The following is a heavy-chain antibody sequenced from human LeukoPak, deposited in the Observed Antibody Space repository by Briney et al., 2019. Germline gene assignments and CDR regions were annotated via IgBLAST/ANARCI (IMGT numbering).Heavy chain of an antibody. Sequence: ASVKVSCKASGYTFTSYDINWVRQATGQGLEWMGWMNPNSGNTGYAQKFQGRVTMIRNTSISTAYMELSSLRSEDTAVYYCARGSYSSSFYYYSYLDVWGKGTTVTVSS. CDR2: MNPNSGNT. J-gene: IGHJ6*03. V-gene: IGHV1-8*01. D-gene: IGHD6-6*01. CDR1: GYTFTSYD. CDR3: ARGSYSSSFYYYSYLDV.